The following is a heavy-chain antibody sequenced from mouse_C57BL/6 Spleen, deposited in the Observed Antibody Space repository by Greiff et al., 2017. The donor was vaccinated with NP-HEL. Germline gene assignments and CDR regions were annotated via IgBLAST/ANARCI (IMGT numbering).Heavy chain of an antibody. V-gene: IGHV1-50*01. CDR3: ARSRRESAMDY. CDR1: GYTFTSYW. CDR2: IDPSDSYT. Sequence: VQLQQPGAELVKPGASVKLSCKASGYTFTSYWMQWVKQRPGQGLEWIGEIDPSDSYTNYNQKFKGKATLTVDTSSSTAYMQLSSLTSEDSAVYYCARSRRESAMDYWGQGTSVTVSS. J-gene: IGHJ4*01.